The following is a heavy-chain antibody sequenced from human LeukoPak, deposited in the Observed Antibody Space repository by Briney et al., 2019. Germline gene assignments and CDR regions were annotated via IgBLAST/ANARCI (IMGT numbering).Heavy chain of an antibody. Sequence: SETLSLTCTVSGGSISSGGYYWSWIRQHPGKGLEWIGYIYYSGSTYYNPSLKSRVSISLDTSKNQFSLKVSSVTAADTAVYYCARNHYDVWSGYPYNWLDPWGQGTQVTVSS. CDR2: IYYSGST. V-gene: IGHV4-31*03. CDR3: ARNHYDVWSGYPYNWLDP. J-gene: IGHJ5*02. D-gene: IGHD3-3*01. CDR1: GGSISSGGYY.